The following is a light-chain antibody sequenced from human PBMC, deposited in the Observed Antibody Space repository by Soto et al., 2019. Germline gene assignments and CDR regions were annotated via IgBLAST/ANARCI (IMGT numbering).Light chain of an antibody. Sequence: EIVVTQSPATLSVSPGERVTLSCSASQSVSSSLAWYQQRPGQAPRLLIYDTSTRAAGIAARFSGSGSGTEFTLTISSLQSEDSAVYDCQQYVHWPPGAFGQGTTVEIK. V-gene: IGKV3-15*01. J-gene: IGKJ1*01. CDR3: QQYVHWPPGA. CDR1: QSVSSS. CDR2: DTS.